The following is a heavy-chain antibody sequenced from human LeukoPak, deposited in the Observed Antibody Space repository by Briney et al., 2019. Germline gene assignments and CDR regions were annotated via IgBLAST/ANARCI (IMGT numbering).Heavy chain of an antibody. CDR3: TRNPDYIPRLDV. Sequence: ASVKVSCKASGYTFTSHYMYWVRQAPGQGLEWMGIINPSGGSTSYAQKFQGRVTMTRDTSTSTVYMELSSLRSEDTAVYYWTRNPDYIPRLDVWGKGTTVTVSS. CDR1: GYTFTSHY. CDR2: INPSGGST. V-gene: IGHV1-46*01. D-gene: IGHD2-2*02. J-gene: IGHJ6*04.